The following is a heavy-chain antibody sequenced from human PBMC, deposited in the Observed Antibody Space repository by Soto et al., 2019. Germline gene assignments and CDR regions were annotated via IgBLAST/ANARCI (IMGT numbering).Heavy chain of an antibody. J-gene: IGHJ4*02. CDR1: GYTFTSYG. CDR2: ISAYNGNT. CDR3: AGFLPLSGSSPFNY. V-gene: IGHV1-18*01. D-gene: IGHD3-10*01. Sequence: ASVKVSCRASGYTFTSYGISWVRQAPGQGLEWMGWISAYNGNTNYAQKLQGRVTMTTDTSTSTAYMELRSLRSDDTAVYSRAGFLPLSGSSPFNYWGQGTLVTVSS.